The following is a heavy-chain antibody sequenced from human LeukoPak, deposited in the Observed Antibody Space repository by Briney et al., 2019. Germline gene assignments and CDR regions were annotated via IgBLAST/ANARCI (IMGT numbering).Heavy chain of an antibody. D-gene: IGHD4-17*01. CDR3: ARDGLKDYGDYPNWFDP. CDR1: GFTFSSYA. V-gene: IGHV3-30-3*01. CDR2: ISYDGSNK. J-gene: IGHJ5*02. Sequence: PGGSLRLSCAASGFTFSSYAMRWVRQAPGKGLEWVAVISYDGSNKYYADSVKGRFTISRDNSKNTLYLQMNSLRAEDTAVYYCARDGLKDYGDYPNWFDPWGQGTLVTVSS.